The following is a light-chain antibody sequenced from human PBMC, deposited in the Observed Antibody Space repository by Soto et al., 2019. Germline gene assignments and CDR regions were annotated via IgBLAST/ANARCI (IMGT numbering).Light chain of an antibody. Sequence: QSALTQPPSVSGAPGQRVTISCTGSSSNIGAGYDAHWYQHLPGTAPKLLIYGNSNRPSGVPDRFSGSKSGTSASLAITGLQAEDEADYYCQSYDSSLSIYVFGSGTKLTVL. J-gene: IGLJ1*01. CDR2: GNS. CDR3: QSYDSSLSIYV. V-gene: IGLV1-40*01. CDR1: SSNIGAGYD.